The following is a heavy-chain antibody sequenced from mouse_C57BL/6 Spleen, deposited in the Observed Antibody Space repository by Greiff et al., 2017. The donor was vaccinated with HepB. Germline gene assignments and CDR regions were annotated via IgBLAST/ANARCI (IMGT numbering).Heavy chain of an antibody. D-gene: IGHD1-1*01. V-gene: IGHV2-5*01. CDR1: GFSLTSYG. CDR2: IWRGGST. Sequence: VQLQQSGPGLVQPSQSLSITCTVSGFSLTSYGVHWVRQSPGKGLEWLGVIWRGGSTDYNAAFMSRLSITKDNSKSQVFFKMNSLQADDTAIYYCAKSVYYGSPYFDYWGQGTTLTVSS. J-gene: IGHJ2*01. CDR3: AKSVYYGSPYFDY.